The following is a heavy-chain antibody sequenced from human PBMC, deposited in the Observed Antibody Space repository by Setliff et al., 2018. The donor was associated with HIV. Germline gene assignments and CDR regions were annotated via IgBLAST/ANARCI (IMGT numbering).Heavy chain of an antibody. J-gene: IGHJ5*02. Sequence: LSLTCTVSRGSISSGGYYWTWIRQPPGKGLEWIGEIKHSGSTNYNPSLKSRVTISVDTAKNQFSLNLTSVTAADTSVYYCARHRAQRGSGTYYDDWFDPWGQGTLVTVSS. V-gene: IGHV4-61*08. CDR1: RGSISSGGYY. CDR3: ARHRAQRGSGTYYDDWFDP. D-gene: IGHD3-10*01. CDR2: IKHSGST.